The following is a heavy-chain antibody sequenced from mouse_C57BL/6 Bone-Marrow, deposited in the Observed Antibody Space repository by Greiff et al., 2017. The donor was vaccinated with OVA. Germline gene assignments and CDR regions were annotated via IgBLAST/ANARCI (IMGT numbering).Heavy chain of an antibody. CDR2: INPDSSTI. V-gene: IGHV4-1*01. CDR1: GIDFSRYW. CDR3: ASGYSNYNWYFDV. Sequence: EVQLLQSGGGLVQPGGSLKLSCAASGIDFSRYWMSWVRRAPGKGLEWIGEINPDSSTINYAPSLKDKFIISRDNAKNTLYLQMSKVRSEDTALYYCASGYSNYNWYFDVWGTGTTVTVSS. J-gene: IGHJ1*03. D-gene: IGHD2-5*01.